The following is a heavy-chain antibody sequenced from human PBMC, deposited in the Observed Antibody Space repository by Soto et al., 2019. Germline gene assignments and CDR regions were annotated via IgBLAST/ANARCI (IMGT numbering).Heavy chain of an antibody. D-gene: IGHD2-15*01. J-gene: IGHJ6*02. CDR2: MITIFGTA. V-gene: IGHV1-69*06. CDR1: GVTYISYA. Sequence: GAAVKVSCKASGVTYISYAISWVRQAPGQGLEWMGGMITIFGTANYAQKFQGRVTITADKSTSTAYMKVSSLRSEDTDVYYCARGRRDIVVVVAAPIPNYYYYGMDVWGQGTTVTVSS. CDR3: ARGRRDIVVVVAAPIPNYYYYGMDV.